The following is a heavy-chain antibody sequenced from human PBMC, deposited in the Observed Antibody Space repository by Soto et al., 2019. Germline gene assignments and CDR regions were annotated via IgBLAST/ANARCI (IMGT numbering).Heavy chain of an antibody. V-gene: IGHV3-30*18. CDR3: AKDVDDYIWGSYPGY. CDR2: ISYDGSNK. J-gene: IGHJ4*02. CDR1: GFTFSSYG. Sequence: QVQLVESGGGVVQPGRSLRLSCAASGFTFSSYGMHWVRQAPGKGLEWVAVISYDGSNKYYADSVKGRFTISRDNSKNTLYLQMNSLRAEDTAVYYCAKDVDDYIWGSYPGYWGQGTLVTVSS. D-gene: IGHD3-16*02.